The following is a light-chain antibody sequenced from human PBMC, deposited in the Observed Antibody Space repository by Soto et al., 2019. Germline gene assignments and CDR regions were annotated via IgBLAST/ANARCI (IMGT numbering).Light chain of an antibody. CDR3: QQYGGSPRT. J-gene: IGKJ1*01. V-gene: IGKV3-20*01. CDR1: QSVSNNY. Sequence: EIVLTQSPGTLSLSPGERATLSCRASQSVSNNYLAWYQQKPGQAPRLLIYGASSRPTGIPDRFSGSGSGTEFTLTISRLEPEDFAVFYCQQYGGSPRTFGQGTRVEIK. CDR2: GAS.